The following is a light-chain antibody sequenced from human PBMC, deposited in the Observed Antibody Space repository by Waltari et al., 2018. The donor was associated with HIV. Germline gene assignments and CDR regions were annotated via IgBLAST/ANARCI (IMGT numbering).Light chain of an antibody. CDR2: EVS. CDR1: SSDVGGYNY. V-gene: IGLV2-14*01. Sequence: QSALTQPASVSGSPGQSITISCTGTSSDVGGYNYVSWYQPHPGKAPKLMIYEVSSLPAGVSNRFSGAKSGNTASRTISGLQAEDEADYYCSSYTSSSTLVVFGGGTKLTVL. CDR3: SSYTSSSTLVV. J-gene: IGLJ2*01.